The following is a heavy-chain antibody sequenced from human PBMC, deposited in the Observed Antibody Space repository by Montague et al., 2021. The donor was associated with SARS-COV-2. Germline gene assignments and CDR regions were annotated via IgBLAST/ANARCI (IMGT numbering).Heavy chain of an antibody. CDR2: IYYSGST. Sequence: SETLSLTCTVSGGSINNYYWSWIRQPPGRGLEWIGYIYYSGSTEYSPSLKSRVTMSIDTSKNQFSLRLNSVTAADTAVYFCARTTYFDLASIYYYVTDVWGQGTTVTVSS. CDR3: ARTTYFDLASIYYYVTDV. V-gene: IGHV4-59*08. CDR1: GGSINNYY. J-gene: IGHJ6*02. D-gene: IGHD3-9*01.